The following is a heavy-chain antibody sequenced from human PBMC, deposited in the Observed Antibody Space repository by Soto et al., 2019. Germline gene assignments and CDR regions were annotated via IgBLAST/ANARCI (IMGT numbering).Heavy chain of an antibody. CDR3: ARVKREPNWFDP. J-gene: IGHJ5*02. CDR2: IYYSGST. CDR1: GGSISSYY. Sequence: SETLSLTCTVSGGSISSYYWSWIRQPPGKGLEWIGYIYYSGSTNYNPSLKSRVTISVDTSKNQFSLKLSSVTAADTAVYYCARVKREPNWFDPWGQGTLVTVSS. D-gene: IGHD1-1*01. V-gene: IGHV4-59*01.